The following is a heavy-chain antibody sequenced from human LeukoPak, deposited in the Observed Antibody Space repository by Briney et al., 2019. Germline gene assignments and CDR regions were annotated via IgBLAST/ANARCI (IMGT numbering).Heavy chain of an antibody. CDR3: ARAKGNSNYPYYYMDV. D-gene: IGHD4-11*01. Sequence: PSEXXXLTCTVSGGSISNYYWSWVRQPPGKGLEWIGDIYYTGSTNYSPSLTSRVTISVDMCKKQCSLRLTSVTAADTAVYYCARAKGNSNYPYYYMDVWGKGTTVTVSS. CDR2: IYYTGST. J-gene: IGHJ6*03. CDR1: GGSISNYY. V-gene: IGHV4-59*01.